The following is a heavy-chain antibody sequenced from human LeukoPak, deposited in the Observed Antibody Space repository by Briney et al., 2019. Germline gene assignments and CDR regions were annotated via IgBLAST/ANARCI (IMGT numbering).Heavy chain of an antibody. CDR1: GYTFTTYY. CDR3: VREKAGGYFDF. J-gene: IGHJ4*02. D-gene: IGHD3-10*01. CDR2: INTNNGRT. Sequence: ASVKVSCKTSGYTFTTYYIHWLRQAPGQGLERMGMINTNNGRTNQPQNFRGSVTMTRDMSTSTVYMELSSLRSDDTGMYYCVREKAGGYFDFCGQGTPVTVSS. V-gene: IGHV1-46*01.